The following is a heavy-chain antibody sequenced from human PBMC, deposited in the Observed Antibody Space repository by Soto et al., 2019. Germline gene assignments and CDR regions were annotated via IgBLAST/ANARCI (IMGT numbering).Heavy chain of an antibody. Sequence: KISCAASRFSFYNYAMSGVRQTPRKGLEWVSGVGGSGDSTYYADSVKGRFTISRDNSKDTLYLQMNSLRAEDTAVYYCAKSPLGYCSGGSCYPPHYFDYWGQGTLVTVSS. V-gene: IGHV3-23*01. J-gene: IGHJ4*02. CDR3: AKSPLGYCSGGSCYPPHYFDY. CDR1: RFSFYNYA. CDR2: VGGSGDST. D-gene: IGHD2-15*01.